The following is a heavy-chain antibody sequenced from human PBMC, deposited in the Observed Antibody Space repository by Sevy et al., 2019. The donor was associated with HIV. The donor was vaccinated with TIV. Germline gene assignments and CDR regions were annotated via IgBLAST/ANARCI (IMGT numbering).Heavy chain of an antibody. J-gene: IGHJ3*01. CDR2: ISGRGEVS. V-gene: IGHV3-23*01. Sequence: GGSLRLSCEGSDLNLSRYPMLWVRQGPARGLEWVALISGRGEVSHYAGSVTGRFIVSRDNSKNTLYLQMNSLRADDTAVYHCAKDRYTSASGLYDAFDLWGQGTMVTVSS. D-gene: IGHD3-16*02. CDR1: DLNLSRYP. CDR3: AKDRYTSASGLYDAFDL.